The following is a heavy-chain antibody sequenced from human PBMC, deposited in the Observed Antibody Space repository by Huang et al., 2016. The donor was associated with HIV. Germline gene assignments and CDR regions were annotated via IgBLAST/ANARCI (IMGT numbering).Heavy chain of an antibody. CDR3: ARVRGYSGSYYGMDV. CDR2: IIPVFGTQ. Sequence: QVQLVQSGAEVKKPGSSVKVSCKASGGTFSNHGFSWVRQAPGQGLEWRGGIIPVFGTQYYTPKFQGRVTITADESTSTVYMELSSLTPDDTAEYYCARVRGYSGSYYGMDVWGQGTTVTVSS. CDR1: GGTFSNHG. J-gene: IGHJ6*02. D-gene: IGHD1-26*01. V-gene: IGHV1-69*01.